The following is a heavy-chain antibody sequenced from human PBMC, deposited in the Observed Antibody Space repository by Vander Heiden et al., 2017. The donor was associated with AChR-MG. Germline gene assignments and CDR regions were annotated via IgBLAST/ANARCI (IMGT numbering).Heavy chain of an antibody. V-gene: IGHV3-7*01. J-gene: IGHJ4*02. CDR2: INQDGSEK. CDR1: GFTFSYFW. CDR3: ARGKGWMDY. Sequence: EVQVVESGGGLVQPGGSLRLSCAASGFTFSYFWMSWVRQAPGKGLERVANINQDGSEKDFVDSVKGRFTISRDNAKNSLYLQMDSLRAEDTAVYYCARGKGWMDYWGQGTLVTVSS. D-gene: IGHD5-12*01.